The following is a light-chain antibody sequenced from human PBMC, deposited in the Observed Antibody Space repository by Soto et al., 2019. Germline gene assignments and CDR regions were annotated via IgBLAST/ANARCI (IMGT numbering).Light chain of an antibody. J-gene: IGLJ3*02. CDR2: LEGSGSY. Sequence: QSVLTQSSSASASLGSSVKLTCTLSSGHSSYIIAWHQQQPGKAPRYLMKLEGSGSYNKGSGVPDRFSGSSSGADRYLTMSHLQWEDVDDDNCRSWDRNPLKWVFGGGTNHTV. V-gene: IGLV4-60*02. CDR1: SGHSSYI. CDR3: RSWDRNPLKWV.